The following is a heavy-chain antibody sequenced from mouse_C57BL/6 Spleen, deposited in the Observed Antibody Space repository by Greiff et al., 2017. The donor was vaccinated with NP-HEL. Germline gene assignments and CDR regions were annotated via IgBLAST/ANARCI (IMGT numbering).Heavy chain of an antibody. J-gene: IGHJ1*03. V-gene: IGHV1-63*01. CDR1: GYTFTNYW. Sequence: QVQLQQSGAELVRPGTSVKMSCKASGYTFTNYWIGWAKQRPGHGLEWIGDIYPGGGYTNYNEKFKGKATLTADKSSSTAYMQCSSLTSEDSAIYYCARVEYYGSSYGDFEVWGTGTTVTVSS. CDR2: IYPGGGYT. CDR3: ARVEYYGSSYGDFEV. D-gene: IGHD1-1*01.